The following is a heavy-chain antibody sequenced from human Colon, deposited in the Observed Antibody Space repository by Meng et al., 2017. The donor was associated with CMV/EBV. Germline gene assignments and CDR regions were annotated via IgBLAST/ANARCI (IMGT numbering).Heavy chain of an antibody. Sequence: GESLKISCAASGFTFSACTVTWVRQAPGKGLEWAASISSCTNNILCADSLKGRFTISRDNARNSLYLQKSSLKAEDTAVYSCAKASRYYDSSGYAFDYWGQGTLVTVSS. CDR1: GFTFSACT. J-gene: IGHJ4*02. V-gene: IGHV3-21*04. CDR3: AKASRYYDSSGYAFDY. CDR2: ISSCTNNI. D-gene: IGHD3-22*01.